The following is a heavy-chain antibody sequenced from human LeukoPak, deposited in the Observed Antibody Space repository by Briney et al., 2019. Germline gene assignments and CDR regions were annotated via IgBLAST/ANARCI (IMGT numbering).Heavy chain of an antibody. CDR3: AKVTVDEYSSTAPADY. CDR2: IRYDGSNK. J-gene: IGHJ4*02. V-gene: IGHV3-30*02. D-gene: IGHD6-6*01. Sequence: PGGSLRLSCAASGFTFSSYGMHWVRQAPGKGLEWVAFIRYDGSNKYYADSVKGRFTISRDNSKNTLYLQMNSPRAEDTAVYYCAKVTVDEYSSTAPADYWGQGTLVTVSS. CDR1: GFTFSSYG.